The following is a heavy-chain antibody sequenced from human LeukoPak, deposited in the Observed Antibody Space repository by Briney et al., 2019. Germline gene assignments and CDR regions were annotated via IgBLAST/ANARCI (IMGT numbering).Heavy chain of an antibody. CDR3: ARDSANGNNWYFDY. CDR1: GGSISSYY. D-gene: IGHD5-24*01. V-gene: IGHV4-59*01. CDR2: IYYSGST. J-gene: IGHJ4*02. Sequence: PSETLSLTCTVSGGSISSYYWSWIRQPPGKGLEWIGYIYYSGSTNYNPSLKSRVTISVDTSKNQFSLKLSSVTAADTAVYYCARDSANGNNWYFDYWGQGTLVTVSS.